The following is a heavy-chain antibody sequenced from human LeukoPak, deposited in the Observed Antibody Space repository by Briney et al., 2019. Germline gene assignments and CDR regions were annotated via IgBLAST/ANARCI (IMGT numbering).Heavy chain of an antibody. CDR1: GFTFSSYT. J-gene: IGHJ3*02. Sequence: GGSLRLSCAASGFTFSSYTMTWVRQAPGKGLEWVSCISSYSSYIYYLDSLKGRFTISRDNAKSSLFLQMNSLRAEDTALYYCARLGLRQPRPHAFDIWGQGTMVTVSS. CDR3: ARLGLRQPRPHAFDI. D-gene: IGHD1-14*01. V-gene: IGHV3-21*01. CDR2: ISSYSSYI.